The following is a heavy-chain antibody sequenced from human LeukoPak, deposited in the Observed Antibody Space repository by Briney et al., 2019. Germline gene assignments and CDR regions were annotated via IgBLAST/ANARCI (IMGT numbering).Heavy chain of an antibody. CDR3: ARDASGYYDSSGYYYFDY. D-gene: IGHD3-22*01. Sequence: PGGSLRLSCAASGFTVSSNYMSWVRQAPGKGLEWVSVIYSGGSTYYADSVKGRFTISRDNSKNTLYLQMNSLRAEDTAVYYCARDASGYYDSSGYYYFDYWGQGTLVTVSS. J-gene: IGHJ4*02. V-gene: IGHV3-66*01. CDR2: IYSGGST. CDR1: GFTVSSNY.